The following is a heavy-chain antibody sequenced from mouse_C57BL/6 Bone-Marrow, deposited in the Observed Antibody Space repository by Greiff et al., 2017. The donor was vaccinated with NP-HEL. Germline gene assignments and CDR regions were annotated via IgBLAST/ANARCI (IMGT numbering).Heavy chain of an antibody. V-gene: IGHV5-17*01. CDR2: ISSGSSTI. Sequence: EVMLVESGGGLVKPGGSLKLSCAASGFTFSDYGMHWVRQAPEKGLEWVAYISSGSSTIYYADTVKGRFTISRDNAKNTLFLQMTSLRSEDTAMYYCARPLTGTGFAYWGQGTLVTVSA. J-gene: IGHJ3*01. CDR1: GFTFSDYG. D-gene: IGHD4-1*01. CDR3: ARPLTGTGFAY.